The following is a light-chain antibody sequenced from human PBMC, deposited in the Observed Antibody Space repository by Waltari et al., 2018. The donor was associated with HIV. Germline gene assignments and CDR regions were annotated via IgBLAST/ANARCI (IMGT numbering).Light chain of an antibody. CDR1: QLGAKF. J-gene: IGLJ2*01. CDR2: QDS. Sequence: SYDLTQPPSVSVSPGQTASITCSGDQLGAKFVCWYQQRPGQPPVPLMYQDSKRPSGIPERFSGSNSGNTATLTITGTQSMDEADYYCQAWDSSVVFGGGTKLTVL. CDR3: QAWDSSVV. V-gene: IGLV3-1*01.